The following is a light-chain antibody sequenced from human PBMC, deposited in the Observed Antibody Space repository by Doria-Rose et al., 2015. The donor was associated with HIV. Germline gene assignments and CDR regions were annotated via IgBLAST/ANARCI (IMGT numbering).Light chain of an antibody. J-gene: IGKJ1*01. CDR1: QSFSSTY. V-gene: IGKV3-20*01. CDR2: DGS. CDR3: HQYGTSWT. Sequence: TQSPGTPSLSPGERATLSCRASQSFSSTYLAWYRQKPGQAPSLLIYDGSTRATGIPDRFSASGSGTDFTLTINRLEPEDFALYYCHQYGTSWTFGQGTKVEI.